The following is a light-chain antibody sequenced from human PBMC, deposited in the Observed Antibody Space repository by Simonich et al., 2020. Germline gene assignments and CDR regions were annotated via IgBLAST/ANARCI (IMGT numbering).Light chain of an antibody. V-gene: IGKV4-1*01. Sequence: EIVMTQSPDSMAVSLGERATINCKSSQSVLYSSNNKNYLAWYQQKPRQPPQLLIYWASTRESGVPDRFSGSGSGTDFTLTISSLQAEDVAVYYCQQYYSTPWTFGQGTKVEIK. CDR2: WAS. CDR1: QSVLYSSNNKNY. J-gene: IGKJ1*01. CDR3: QQYYSTPWT.